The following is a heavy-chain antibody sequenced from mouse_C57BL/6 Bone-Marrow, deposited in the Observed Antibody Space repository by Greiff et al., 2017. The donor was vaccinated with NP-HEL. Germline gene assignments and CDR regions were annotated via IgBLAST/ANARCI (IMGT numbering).Heavy chain of an antibody. CDR3: ARRPYAMDY. Sequence: VQLQQSGPELVKPGASVKISCKASGYTFTDYYMNWVKQSHGKSLEWIGDINPNNGGTSYNQKFKGKATFTVDKSSSTAYMELRILTSEDSAVYYCARRPYAMDYWGQGTSVTVSS. J-gene: IGHJ4*01. CDR2: INPNNGGT. CDR1: GYTFTDYY. V-gene: IGHV1-26*01.